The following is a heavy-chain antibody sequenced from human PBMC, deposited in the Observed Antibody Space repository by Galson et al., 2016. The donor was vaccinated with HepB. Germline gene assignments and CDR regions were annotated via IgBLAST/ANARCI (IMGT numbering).Heavy chain of an antibody. Sequence: QSGAEVKKPGESLRISCKGSGYSFTHHLITWVRQMPGKGLEWMARIDPNDSFTDSNPSFQGHVTLSADKSISTAYLQWTSLKASDTGKYYCARLSYDTSGYWYFDYWGQGTLVTVSS. CDR3: ARLSYDTSGYWYFDY. J-gene: IGHJ4*02. V-gene: IGHV5-10-1*01. CDR1: GYSFTHHL. D-gene: IGHD3-22*01. CDR2: IDPNDSFT.